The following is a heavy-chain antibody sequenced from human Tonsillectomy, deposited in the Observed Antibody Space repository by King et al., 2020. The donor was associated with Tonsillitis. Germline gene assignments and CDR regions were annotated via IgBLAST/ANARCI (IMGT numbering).Heavy chain of an antibody. CDR2: INPNSGGT. Sequence: QLVQSGAEVKKPGASVKVSCKASGYTFIGYYLHWVRQAPGQGLEWMGWINPNSGGTNYAQKFQGRVTLTRDTSISTAYMELTRLRSDDTAVYYCARGAEDFWSGYYIAYWGQGTLITVSS. J-gene: IGHJ4*02. V-gene: IGHV1-2*02. CDR3: ARGAEDFWSGYYIAY. D-gene: IGHD3-3*01. CDR1: GYTFIGYY.